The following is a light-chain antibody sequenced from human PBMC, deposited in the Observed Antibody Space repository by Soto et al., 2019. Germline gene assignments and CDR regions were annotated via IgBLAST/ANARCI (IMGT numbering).Light chain of an antibody. CDR1: QSVTSNY. J-gene: IGKJ1*01. CDR2: GAS. CDR3: QHYVTSLTT. V-gene: IGKV3-20*01. Sequence: EIVLTQSPGTLSLSPGERATLSFGASQSVTSNYLAWYQQKPGQAPRLLIFGASIRVTGIPDRFIGSGSGTDFTLTISRLEPEDFAVYYCQHYVTSLTTFGQGTKVDI.